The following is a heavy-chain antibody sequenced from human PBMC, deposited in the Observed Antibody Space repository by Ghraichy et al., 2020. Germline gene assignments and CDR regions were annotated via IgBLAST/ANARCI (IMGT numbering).Heavy chain of an antibody. D-gene: IGHD6-19*01. CDR1: GDSVSSNSVA. V-gene: IGHV6-1*01. CDR2: TYQRSKWYN. Sequence: SQTLSLTCAISGDSVSSNSVAWNWIRQSPSRGLEWLGRTYQRSKWYNDYAVSVKTRITINPDTSKNQFSLQLNSVTPEDTAVYYCVRGHASGWFDYWGQGTLVTVSS. CDR3: VRGHASGWFDY. J-gene: IGHJ4*02.